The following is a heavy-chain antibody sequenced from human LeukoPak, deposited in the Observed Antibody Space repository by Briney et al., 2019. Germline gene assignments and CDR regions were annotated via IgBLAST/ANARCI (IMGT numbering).Heavy chain of an antibody. CDR1: GFTFSSFG. J-gene: IGHJ4*02. V-gene: IGHV3-30*03. Sequence: GGSLRLSCAASGFTFSSFGMHWVRQAPGKGLEWVTVTSYDGNEKYYADSVKGRFTISRDNSKNTVYLQMNSLRAEDTAVYYCATGGTRAATGRMGFWGKGPLVTVSS. CDR3: ATGGTRAATGRMGF. CDR2: TSYDGNEK. D-gene: IGHD6-25*01.